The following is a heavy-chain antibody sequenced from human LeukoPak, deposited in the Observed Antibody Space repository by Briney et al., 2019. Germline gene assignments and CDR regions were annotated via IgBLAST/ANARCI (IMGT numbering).Heavy chain of an antibody. J-gene: IGHJ4*02. CDR2: INQDGSEE. D-gene: IGHD5-12*01. CDR3: VRDGGVSGYDLLDY. CDR1: GFNFRNYA. V-gene: IGHV3-7*01. Sequence: GRSLRLSCAASGFNFRNYAMNWVRQAPGKGLEWVAHINQDGSEEHYMDSVKARFTISRDNAKNSLSLQMNSLRAEDTAVYYCVRDGGVSGYDLLDYWGQGTLVTVSS.